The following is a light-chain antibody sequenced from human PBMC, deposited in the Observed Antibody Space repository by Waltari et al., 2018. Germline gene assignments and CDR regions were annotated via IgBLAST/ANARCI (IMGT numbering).Light chain of an antibody. CDR1: QGISSW. V-gene: IGKV1D-12*01. Sequence: DIQMTQSPSSVSASVGDRVIITCRASQGISSWLAWYQQKPGKDPKLLIYAASSLQSGVPSWFTCSGSGTDFTLTISILQPEDFATYFCQHTNTFPPTFGGGTKVEIK. J-gene: IGKJ4*01. CDR2: AAS. CDR3: QHTNTFPPT.